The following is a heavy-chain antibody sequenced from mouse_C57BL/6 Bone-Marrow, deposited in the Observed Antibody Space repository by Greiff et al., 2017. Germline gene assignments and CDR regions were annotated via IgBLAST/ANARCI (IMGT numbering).Heavy chain of an antibody. CDR2: INPGSGGT. Sequence: VQLQQSGAELVRPGSSVKVSCKASGYAFTNYLIEWVKQRPGQGLEWIGVINPGSGGTNYNEKFKGKATVTADKSSSTAYMQLSSLTSEDSAVYFCARSKNCDSWFAYWGQGTLVTVSA. V-gene: IGHV1-54*01. CDR1: GYAFTNYL. J-gene: IGHJ3*01. D-gene: IGHD4-1*01. CDR3: ARSKNCDSWFAY.